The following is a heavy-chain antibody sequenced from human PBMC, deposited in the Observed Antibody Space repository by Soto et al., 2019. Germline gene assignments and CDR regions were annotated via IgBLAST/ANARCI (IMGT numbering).Heavy chain of an antibody. Sequence: PGGSLRLSCAASGFTFSSCAMSWVRQAPGKGLEWVSAISGSGGSTYYADSVKGRFTISRDNSKNTLYLQMNSLRAEDTAVYYCAKEMRGSIAVAGTMVDYWGQGTLVTVSS. D-gene: IGHD6-19*01. J-gene: IGHJ4*02. CDR3: AKEMRGSIAVAGTMVDY. V-gene: IGHV3-23*01. CDR2: ISGSGGST. CDR1: GFTFSSCA.